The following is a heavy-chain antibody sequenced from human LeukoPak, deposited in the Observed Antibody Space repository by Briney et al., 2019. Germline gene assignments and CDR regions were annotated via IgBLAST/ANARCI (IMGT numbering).Heavy chain of an antibody. Sequence: KPSETLSLTCAVYGGSFSGYYWSWIRQPPGKGLEWIGEINHSGSTNYNPSLKSRVTISVDTSKNQFSLKLSSVTAADTAVYYCAKGRSSSRPYYYGMDVWGQGTTVTVSS. CDR1: GGSFSGYY. J-gene: IGHJ6*02. CDR2: INHSGST. CDR3: AKGRSSSRPYYYGMDV. D-gene: IGHD6-13*01. V-gene: IGHV4-34*01.